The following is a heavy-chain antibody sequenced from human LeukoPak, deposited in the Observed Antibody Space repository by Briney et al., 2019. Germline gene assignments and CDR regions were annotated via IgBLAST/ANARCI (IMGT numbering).Heavy chain of an antibody. D-gene: IGHD6-19*01. CDR2: INPNSGGT. CDR3: ARVLRDNSGWLPYDY. CDR1: GYTFIGYY. Sequence: ASVKVSCKASGYTFIGYYMHWVRQAPGQGLEWMGWINPNSGGTKYAQRFRGRVSMTRDTSISTAYLEVSSLTSDDTAVYYCARVLRDNSGWLPYDYWGQGTLVTVSS. V-gene: IGHV1-2*02. J-gene: IGHJ4*02.